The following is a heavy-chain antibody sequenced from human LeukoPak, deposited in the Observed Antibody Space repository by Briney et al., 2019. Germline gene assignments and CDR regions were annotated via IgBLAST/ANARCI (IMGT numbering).Heavy chain of an antibody. CDR3: AKDTGYSYGPTIWDY. J-gene: IGHJ4*02. Sequence: ASVKVSCKASGYTFTNYGISWVRQAPGQGLEWMGWISAYNGNTKYAQNLQGRVTMTTDTSTSTAYMKLRSLRSDDTAVYYCAKDTGYSYGPTIWDYWGQGTLVTVSS. CDR1: GYTFTNYG. D-gene: IGHD5-18*01. CDR2: ISAYNGNT. V-gene: IGHV1-18*01.